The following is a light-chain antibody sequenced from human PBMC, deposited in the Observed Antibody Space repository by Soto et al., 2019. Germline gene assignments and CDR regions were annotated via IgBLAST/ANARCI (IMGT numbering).Light chain of an antibody. CDR2: EVN. Sequence: QSALTQPPSASGSPGQSVTISCTGTSSDVGDYNYVSWYQHHPGKAPKLMIYEVNKRPSGVHDRFSGSKSGNTASLTVSGLQAEDEADYYCISYAGSNNVFTYVFGTGTKLTV. CDR1: SSDVGDYNY. CDR3: ISYAGSNNVFTYV. J-gene: IGLJ1*01. V-gene: IGLV2-8*01.